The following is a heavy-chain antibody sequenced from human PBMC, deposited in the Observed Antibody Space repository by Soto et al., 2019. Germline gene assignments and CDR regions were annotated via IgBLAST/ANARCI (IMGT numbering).Heavy chain of an antibody. CDR2: ISSSSSYI. CDR3: ARVAVGATERSNY. J-gene: IGHJ4*02. D-gene: IGHD1-26*01. CDR1: GFTFSSYS. Sequence: GGSLRLSCAASGFTFSSYSMNWVRQAPGKGLEWVSSISSSSSYIYYADSVKGRFTISRDNAKNSLYLQMNSLRAEDTAVYYCARVAVGATERSNYWGQGTLVTVSS. V-gene: IGHV3-21*01.